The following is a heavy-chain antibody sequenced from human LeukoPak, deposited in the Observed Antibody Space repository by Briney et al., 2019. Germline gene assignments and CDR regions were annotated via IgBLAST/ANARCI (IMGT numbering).Heavy chain of an antibody. CDR1: GGSISSYY. V-gene: IGHV4-59*01. D-gene: IGHD4-17*01. J-gene: IGHJ4*02. CDR2: IHSTEST. CDR3: VRDVYGDPFDY. Sequence: SETLSLTCTVSGGSISSYYWSWIRQPPGKGLEWIGYIHSTESTIYSPSLKSRVTISVDTSKNQFSLKLSSVTAADTAVYYCVRDVYGDPFDYWGQGTLVTVSS.